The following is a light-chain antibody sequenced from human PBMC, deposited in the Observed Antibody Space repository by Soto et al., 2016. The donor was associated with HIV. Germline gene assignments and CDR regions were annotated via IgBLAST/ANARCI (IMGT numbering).Light chain of an antibody. CDR3: QAWDSSNVL. CDR2: QDS. CDR1: NIGSKS. Sequence: SYELTQPPSVSVAPEKTARITCGGNNIGSKSVHWYQQKPGQSPVLVIYQDSKRPSGIPERFSGSNSGNTATLTISGTQAMDEADYYCQAWDSSNVLFGGGTKLTVL. J-gene: IGLJ2*01. V-gene: IGLV3-21*01.